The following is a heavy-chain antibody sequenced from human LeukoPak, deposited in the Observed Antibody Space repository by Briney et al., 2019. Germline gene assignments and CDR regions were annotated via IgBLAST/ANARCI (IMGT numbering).Heavy chain of an antibody. V-gene: IGHV5-51*01. D-gene: IGHD5-18*01. CDR1: GYPFITYW. Sequence: GESLKISCEGSGYPFITYWIGWVRRMPGKGLEWMGIIYPDDSDIIYSPSFQGQVTISADKSISTAYLHWSSLKASDTAMYYCARGGYSYGYKLGIDYWGQGTLVTVSS. CDR3: ARGGYSYGYKLGIDY. CDR2: IYPDDSDI. J-gene: IGHJ4*02.